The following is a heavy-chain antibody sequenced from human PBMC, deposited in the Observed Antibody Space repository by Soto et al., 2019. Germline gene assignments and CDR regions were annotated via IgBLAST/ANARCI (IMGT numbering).Heavy chain of an antibody. J-gene: IGHJ4*02. D-gene: IGHD1-1*01. V-gene: IGHV4-4*02. CDR2: VFHSGSA. Sequence: QLQLQESGPGLVKPSGTLSLTCGVSGGSLSTPVWWSWVRLPPGKGLEWIGEVFHSGSATYNPSLQSRVTISLDKSTNQFSLRLSSVTAANTAVYYCARKAWTRLDYWGQGALVTVSS. CDR3: ARKAWTRLDY. CDR1: GGSLSTPVW.